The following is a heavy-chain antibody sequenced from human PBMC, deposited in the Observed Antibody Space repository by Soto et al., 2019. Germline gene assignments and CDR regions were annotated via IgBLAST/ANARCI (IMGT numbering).Heavy chain of an antibody. CDR1: GGSISRSSYY. CDR3: ATLWFGEADY. CDR2: IYYSGST. Sequence: QLQLQESGPGLVKPSETLSLTCTVSGGSISRSSYYWGWIRQPPGKGLEWIGSIYYSGSTQYNPSLKSRVTISVDTSKTQFSLTLSSVTAADTAVYYCATLWFGEADYWGQGTLVTVSS. V-gene: IGHV4-39*01. D-gene: IGHD3-10*01. J-gene: IGHJ4*02.